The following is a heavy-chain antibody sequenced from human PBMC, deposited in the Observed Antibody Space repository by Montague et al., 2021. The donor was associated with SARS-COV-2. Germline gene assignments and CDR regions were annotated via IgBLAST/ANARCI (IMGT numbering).Heavy chain of an antibody. CDR3: ARDREPEGIDY. V-gene: IGHV3-33*01. J-gene: IGHJ4*02. CDR2: IWYDGSNK. CDR1: GFTFSSYG. Sequence: SLRLPCAASGFTFSSYGMHWVRQAPGKGLEWVAVIWYDGSNKYYADSVKGRFTISRDNSKNTLYLQMNSLRAEDTAVYYCARDREPEGIDYWGQGTLVTVSS. D-gene: IGHD1-14*01.